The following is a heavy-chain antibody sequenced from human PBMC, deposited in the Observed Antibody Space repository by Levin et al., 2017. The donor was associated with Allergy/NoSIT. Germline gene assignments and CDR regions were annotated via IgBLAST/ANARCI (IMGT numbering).Heavy chain of an antibody. D-gene: IGHD5-18*01. CDR2: ISGSGGST. V-gene: IGHV3-23*01. Sequence: AGGSLRLSCAASGFTFSSYAMSWVRQAPGKGLEWVSAISGSGGSTYYADSVKGRFTISRDNSKNTLYLQMNSLRAEDTAVYYCAKESLRVGGGYGYPFDYWGQGTLVTVSS. J-gene: IGHJ4*02. CDR3: AKESLRVGGGYGYPFDY. CDR1: GFTFSSYA.